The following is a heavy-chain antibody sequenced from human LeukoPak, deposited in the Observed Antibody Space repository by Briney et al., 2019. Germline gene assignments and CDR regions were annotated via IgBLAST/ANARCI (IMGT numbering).Heavy chain of an antibody. J-gene: IGHJ4*02. V-gene: IGHV4-4*02. CDR2: IYHSGST. CDR3: ARDQYYYDSSGYLFDY. Sequence: SETLSLTCAVSGGSISSSNWWSWVRQPPGKGLEWIGEIYHSGSTNYNPSLKSRVTMSVDTSKNQFSLKLSSVTAADTAVYYCARDQYYYDSSGYLFDYWGQGTLVTVSS. D-gene: IGHD3-22*01. CDR1: GGSISSSNW.